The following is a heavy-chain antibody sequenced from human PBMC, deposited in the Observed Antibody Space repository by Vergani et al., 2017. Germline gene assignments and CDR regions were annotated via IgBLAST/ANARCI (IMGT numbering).Heavy chain of an antibody. D-gene: IGHD4-17*01. CDR1: GGSFSGYY. J-gene: IGHJ5*02. CDR2: INHSGST. CDR3: ALGGKVVPAGKEPDYGDYEGNWFDP. V-gene: IGHV4-34*01. Sequence: QVQLQQWGAGLLKPSETLSLTCAVYGGSFSGYYWSWIRQPPGKGLEWIGEINHSGSTNYNPSLKSRVTISVDTSKNQFSLKLSSVTAADTAVYYCALGGKVVPAGKEPDYGDYEGNWFDPWGQGTLVTVSS.